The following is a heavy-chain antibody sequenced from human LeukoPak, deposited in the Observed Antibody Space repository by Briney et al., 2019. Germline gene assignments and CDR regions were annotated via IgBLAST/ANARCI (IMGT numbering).Heavy chain of an antibody. Sequence: GGSLRLSCADAGNSWMHWVRQAPGKGLVWVSHINSDGSWTSYADSVKGRYTISRDNSKNTLYLQINSLRAEDTAVYYCARDRSSSVYHSGGSYLSYFDYWGQGTLVTVSS. CDR3: ARDRSSSVYHSGGSYLSYFDY. D-gene: IGHD3-22*01. V-gene: IGHV3-74*01. CDR2: INSDGSWT. J-gene: IGHJ4*02. CDR1: GNSW.